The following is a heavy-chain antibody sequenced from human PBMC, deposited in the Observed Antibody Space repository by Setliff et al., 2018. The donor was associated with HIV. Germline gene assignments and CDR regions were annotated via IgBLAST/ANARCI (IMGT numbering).Heavy chain of an antibody. V-gene: IGHV7-4-1*02. CDR1: GYSFINYA. CDR3: ARALYGEYGGDLNWLDP. Sequence: GASVKVSCKASGYSFINYAMNWVRQAPGQGLEWMGWINTQTGSPTYAQAFTGRFAFSVDTSVTTAYLQISGLKADDTAVYYCARALYGEYGGDLNWLDPWGQGTLVTVSS. CDR2: INTQTGSP. D-gene: IGHD4-17*01. J-gene: IGHJ5*02.